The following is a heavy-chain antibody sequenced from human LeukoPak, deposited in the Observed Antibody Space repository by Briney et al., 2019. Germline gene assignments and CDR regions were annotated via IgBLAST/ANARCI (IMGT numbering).Heavy chain of an antibody. Sequence: ASVKVSCKASGYTFTGYYMHWVRQAPGQGLEWMGWINPNSGGTNYAQKFQGRVTMTRDTSISTAYMERSRLRSDDTAVYYCASSDSWSGYYSDNYYYYGMDVWGQGTTVTVSS. V-gene: IGHV1-2*02. CDR2: INPNSGGT. CDR1: GYTFTGYY. D-gene: IGHD3-3*01. CDR3: ASSDSWSGYYSDNYYYYGMDV. J-gene: IGHJ6*02.